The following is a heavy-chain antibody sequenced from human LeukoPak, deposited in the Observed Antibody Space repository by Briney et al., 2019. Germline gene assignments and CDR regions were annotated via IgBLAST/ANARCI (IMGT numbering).Heavy chain of an antibody. V-gene: IGHV5-51*01. CDR2: IYPGDSQP. CDR1: GYRFHTYC. D-gene: IGHD3-10*01. Sequence: GESLEISRNGSGYRFHTYCYGRVRQMSGKGPEIMVIIYPGDSQPRFCQSFQGQVTHPANKSINTAYLQWSSLKASDTAMYHCARHTGYGMKDAFDIWGQGTMVTVSS. J-gene: IGHJ3*02. CDR3: ARHTGYGMKDAFDI.